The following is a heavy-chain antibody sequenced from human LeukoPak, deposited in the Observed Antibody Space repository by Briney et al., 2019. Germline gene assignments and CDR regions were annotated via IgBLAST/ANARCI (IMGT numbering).Heavy chain of an antibody. CDR2: IYTSGST. J-gene: IGHJ4*02. CDR3: ATRRTGSYSDY. Sequence: PSETLSLTCTVSGGSISSYYWSWIRQPAGKGLEWIGRIYTSGSTSYNPSLKSRVTISVDTSNNQFSLKLSSVTAADTAVYYCATRRTGSYSDYWGQGTLVTVSS. D-gene: IGHD1-26*01. CDR1: GGSISSYY. V-gene: IGHV4-4*07.